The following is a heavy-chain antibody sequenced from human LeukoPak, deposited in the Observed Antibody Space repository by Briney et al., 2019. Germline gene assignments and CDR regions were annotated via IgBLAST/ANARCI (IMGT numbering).Heavy chain of an antibody. CDR1: GFTFSSYS. D-gene: IGHD2-15*01. CDR2: ISSSSSTI. V-gene: IGHV3-48*04. CDR3: AKWGCSGGSCYPFDY. Sequence: PTGGSLRLSCAASGFTFSSYSMNWVRQAPGKGLEWVSYISSSSSTIYYADSVKGRFTISRDNAKNSLYLQMNSLRAEDTAVYYCAKWGCSGGSCYPFDYWGQGTLVTVSS. J-gene: IGHJ4*02.